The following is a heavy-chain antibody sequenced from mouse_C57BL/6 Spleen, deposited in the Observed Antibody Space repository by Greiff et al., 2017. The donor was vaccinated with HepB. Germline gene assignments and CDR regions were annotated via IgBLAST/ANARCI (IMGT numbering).Heavy chain of an antibody. J-gene: IGHJ3*01. CDR3: ARDTTGEEFAY. CDR1: GFTFSDYG. CDR2: ISSGSSTI. Sequence: DVHLVESGGGLVKPGGSLKLSCAASGFTFSDYGMHWVRQAPEKGLEWVAYISSGSSTIYYADTVKGRFTISRDNAKHTLFLQMTSLRSEDTAMYYLARDTTGEEFAYWGQGTLVTVAA. D-gene: IGHD1-1*01. V-gene: IGHV5-17*01.